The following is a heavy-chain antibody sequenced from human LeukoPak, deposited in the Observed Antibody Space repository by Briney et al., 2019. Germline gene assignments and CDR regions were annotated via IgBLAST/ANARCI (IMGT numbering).Heavy chain of an antibody. J-gene: IGHJ5*02. Sequence: NPSETLSLTCTVSGGSISSYYWSWIRQPPGKGLEWIGYIYYSGSTNYNPSLKSRVTISVDTSKNQFSLKLSSVTAVDTAVYYCAREGDSSSWYQNWFDPWGQGTLVTVSS. CDR2: IYYSGST. CDR3: AREGDSSSWYQNWFDP. CDR1: GGSISSYY. D-gene: IGHD6-13*01. V-gene: IGHV4-59*01.